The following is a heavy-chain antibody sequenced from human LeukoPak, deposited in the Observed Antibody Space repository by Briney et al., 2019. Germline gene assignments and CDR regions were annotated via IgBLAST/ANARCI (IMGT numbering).Heavy chain of an antibody. V-gene: IGHV4-38-2*02. CDR1: GYSISSGYY. D-gene: IGHD3-10*01. CDR3: VRGSSGTYYNHYYYYYYMDV. Sequence: PSETLSLTCTVSGYSISSGYYWGWIRQPPGKGLEWIGIIYHSGSTYYNPSLKSRVTISVDTSKNQFSLKLSSVTAADTAVYYCVRGSSGTYYNHYYYYYYMDVWGKGTTVTVSS. J-gene: IGHJ6*03. CDR2: IYHSGST.